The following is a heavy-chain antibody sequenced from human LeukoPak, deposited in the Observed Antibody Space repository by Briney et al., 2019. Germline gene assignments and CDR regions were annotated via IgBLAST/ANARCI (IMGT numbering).Heavy chain of an antibody. V-gene: IGHV1-2*02. D-gene: IGHD3-3*01. CDR1: GYTFTGYY. CDR2: INPNSGGT. J-gene: IGHJ5*02. Sequence: GASVKVSCKASGYTFTGYYMHWVRQAPGQGLEWMGWINPNSGGTNYAQKFQGRVTMTRDTSISTAYMELSRLRSDDTAVYYCARGDYDFWSGPPLFDPWGRGTPVTVSS. CDR3: ARGDYDFWSGPPLFDP.